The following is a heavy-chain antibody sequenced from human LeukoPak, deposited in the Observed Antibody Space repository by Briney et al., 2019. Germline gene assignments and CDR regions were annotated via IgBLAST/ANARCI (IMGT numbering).Heavy chain of an antibody. Sequence: ASVKVSCKASGYTFTSYYMHWVRQAPGQGLEWMGIINPSGGSTSYAQKFQGRVTMTRDTSTSTVYMELSSLRSEDTAVYYCASTIVGATDAFDIWGQGTMVTVSS. CDR1: GYTFTSYY. D-gene: IGHD1-26*01. CDR3: ASTIVGATDAFDI. V-gene: IGHV1-46*01. CDR2: INPSGGST. J-gene: IGHJ3*02.